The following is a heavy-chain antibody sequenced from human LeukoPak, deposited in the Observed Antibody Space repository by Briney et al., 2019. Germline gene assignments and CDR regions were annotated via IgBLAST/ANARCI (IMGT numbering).Heavy chain of an antibody. CDR2: ISAYNGNT. Sequence: ASVKVSCKASGYTFTSYGISWVRQAPGQGLEWMGWISAYNGNTNYAQKLQGRVTMTTDTSTSTAYMELRSLRSDDTAVYYCARDLITMVRGVIRPFDYWGQGTLVTVSS. D-gene: IGHD3-10*01. CDR3: ARDLITMVRGVIRPFDY. CDR1: GYTFTSYG. V-gene: IGHV1-18*01. J-gene: IGHJ4*02.